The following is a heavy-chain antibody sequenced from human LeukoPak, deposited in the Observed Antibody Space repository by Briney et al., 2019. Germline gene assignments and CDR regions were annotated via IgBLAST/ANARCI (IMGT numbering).Heavy chain of an antibody. V-gene: IGHV1-2*06. CDR1: RYTFTGYY. Sequence: GASVKVSFKASRYTFTGYYMHWVRQAPGQGLEWMGRINPNSGGTNYAQKFQGRVTMTRDTSISTAYMELSRLRSDDTAVYYCARDSSDYDYVWGSYLPNDPWGQGTLVTVFS. CDR2: INPNSGGT. J-gene: IGHJ5*02. D-gene: IGHD3-16*02. CDR3: ARDSSDYDYVWGSYLPNDP.